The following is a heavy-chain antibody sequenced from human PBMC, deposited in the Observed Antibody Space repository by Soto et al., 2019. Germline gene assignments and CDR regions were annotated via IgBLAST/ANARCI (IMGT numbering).Heavy chain of an antibody. CDR2: ISAYNGNT. CDR1: GYTFTSYG. D-gene: IGHD2-2*01. Sequence: ASVKVSCKASGYTFTSYGISWVRQAPGQGLEWMGWISAYNGNTNYAQKLQGRVTMTTDTSTSTAYMELRSLRSDDTAVYYCARDPTYEIVVVPAAKNSARRWFDPWGQGTLVTVSS. CDR3: ARDPTYEIVVVPAAKNSARRWFDP. J-gene: IGHJ5*02. V-gene: IGHV1-18*01.